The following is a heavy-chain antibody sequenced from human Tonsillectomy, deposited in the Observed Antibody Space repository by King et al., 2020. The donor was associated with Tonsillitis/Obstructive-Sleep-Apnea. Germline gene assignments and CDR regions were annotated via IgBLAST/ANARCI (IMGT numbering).Heavy chain of an antibody. Sequence: VQLVESGGGLVQPGGSLRLSCAASGFTFSSYAMSWVRQAPGKGLEWVSAISGTDGGTYYADSVKGRITISRENSKNTLYLQKNGLRDEDTAIYYCAKDHYDFWSGYYTGDNYWGQGTLVTVSS. V-gene: IGHV3-23*04. J-gene: IGHJ4*02. CDR2: ISGTDGGT. CDR1: GFTFSSYA. CDR3: AKDHYDFWSGYYTGDNY. D-gene: IGHD3-3*01.